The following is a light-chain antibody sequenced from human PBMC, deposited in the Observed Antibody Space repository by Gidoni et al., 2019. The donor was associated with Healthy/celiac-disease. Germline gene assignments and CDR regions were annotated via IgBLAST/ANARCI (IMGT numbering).Light chain of an antibody. CDR3: SSYAGSNNFVV. J-gene: IGLJ2*01. V-gene: IGLV2-8*01. Sequence: QLALTQPPSASGSPGQSVTISCTGTSSDVGGYNYVSWYQQHPGKAPKLMIYDVSKRPSGVPDRFSGSKSGNTASLTVSGLQAEDEADYYCSSYAGSNNFVVFGGGTKLTVL. CDR2: DVS. CDR1: SSDVGGYNY.